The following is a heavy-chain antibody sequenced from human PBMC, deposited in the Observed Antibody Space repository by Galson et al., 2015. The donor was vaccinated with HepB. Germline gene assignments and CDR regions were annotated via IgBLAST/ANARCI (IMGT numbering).Heavy chain of an antibody. D-gene: IGHD3-3*01. CDR1: GFTFTIYG. CDR3: ARRGLRWSGSTTYFDY. CDR2: MSSSGNTI. Sequence: SLRLSCAASGFTFTIYGMYWIRQAPGKGLEWVSYMSSSGNTIYYADSVKGRFTISRDNAKNSLYLQMNSLRAEDTAVYYCARRGLRWSGSTTYFDYWGQGTLVTVSS. J-gene: IGHJ4*02. V-gene: IGHV3-11*01.